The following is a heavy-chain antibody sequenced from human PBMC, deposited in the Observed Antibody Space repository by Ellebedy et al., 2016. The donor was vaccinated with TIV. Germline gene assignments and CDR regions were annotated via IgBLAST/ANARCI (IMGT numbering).Heavy chain of an antibody. CDR3: ARTYGYQPFDY. V-gene: IGHV4-34*01. Sequence: MPSETLSPTCAVYGGSFSGYYWSWIRQPPGKGLEWIGEINHSGSTNYNPSLKSRVTISVDTSKNQFSLKLSSVTAADTAVYYCARTYGYQPFDYWGQGTLVTVSS. J-gene: IGHJ4*02. CDR2: INHSGST. CDR1: GGSFSGYY. D-gene: IGHD5-24*01.